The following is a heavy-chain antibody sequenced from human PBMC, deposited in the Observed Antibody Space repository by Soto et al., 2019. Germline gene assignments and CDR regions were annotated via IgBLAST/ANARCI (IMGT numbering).Heavy chain of an antibody. D-gene: IGHD3-3*01. CDR1: GGSISSGGYS. V-gene: IGHV4-30-2*01. CDR3: TSSPPEIFINSMNWFET. CDR2: IYQSGTT. Sequence: SETLSLTCAVSGGSISSGGYSWSWIRQPPGKGLGWIGYIYQSGTTYYNPSLKSRVTMSVDRSKNQFSLKLSSVTAADTAAYYCTSSPPEIFINSMNWFETVVQGILVAVSS. J-gene: IGHJ5*02.